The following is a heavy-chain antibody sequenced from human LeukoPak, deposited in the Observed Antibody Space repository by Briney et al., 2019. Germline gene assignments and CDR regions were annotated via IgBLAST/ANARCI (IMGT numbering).Heavy chain of an antibody. CDR1: GGSISSSSYY. J-gene: IGHJ4*02. CDR2: IYYRGST. V-gene: IGHV4-39*01. CDR3: ARLVPPGGGDCTGSNCHKVYYFDY. D-gene: IGHD2-15*01. Sequence: PSETLSLTCSVSGGSISSSSYYWGWIRQTPGKGLEWIGSIYYRGSTYYNPSLKSRVTTSVDMSKNQFSLNLSSVTAADTAVYYCARLVPPGGGDCTGSNCHKVYYFDYWGQGTLVTVSS.